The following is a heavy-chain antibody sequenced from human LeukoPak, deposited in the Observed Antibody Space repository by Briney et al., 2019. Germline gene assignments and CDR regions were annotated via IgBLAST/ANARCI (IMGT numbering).Heavy chain of an antibody. J-gene: IGHJ4*02. CDR2: ISGSGGST. D-gene: IGHD2-2*01. V-gene: IGHV3-23*01. CDR3: AKDRAFGVVPAAPVDY. CDR1: GFTFSSYA. Sequence: GGSLRLSCAASGFTFSSYAMSWVRQAPGKGLEWVSAISGSGGSTYYADSVKGRFTISRGNSKNTLYLQMNSLRAEDTAVYYCAKDRAFGVVPAAPVDYWGQGTLVTVSS.